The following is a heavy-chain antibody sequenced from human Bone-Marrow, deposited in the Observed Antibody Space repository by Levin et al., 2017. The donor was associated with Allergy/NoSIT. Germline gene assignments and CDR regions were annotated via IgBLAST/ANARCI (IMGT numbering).Heavy chain of an antibody. D-gene: IGHD2-2*02. CDR2: INHSGST. V-gene: IGHV4-34*01. Sequence: SETLSLTCAVYGGSFSGYYWSWIRQPPGKGLEWIGEINHSGSTNYNPSLKSRVTISVDTSKNQFSLKLSSVTAADTAVYYCARDPISAVPAAILYYYYYYYGMDVWGQGTTVTVSS. CDR1: GGSFSGYY. CDR3: ARDPISAVPAAILYYYYYYYGMDV. J-gene: IGHJ6*02.